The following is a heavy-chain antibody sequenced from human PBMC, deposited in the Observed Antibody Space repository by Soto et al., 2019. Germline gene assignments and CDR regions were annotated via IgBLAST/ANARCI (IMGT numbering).Heavy chain of an antibody. CDR2: ISAYNGNT. CDR3: ARGITVGGALGRDWFDP. V-gene: IGHV1-18*01. CDR1: GYTFTSYG. D-gene: IGHD3-16*01. Sequence: QVQLVQSGAEVKKPGASVKVSCKASGYTFTSYGISWVRQAPGQVLAWMGWISAYNGNTNDAQKLQGRVTMTTDTGTSTAYMELRRLRDDDTAVYCCARGITVGGALGRDWFDPWGQGTLVTVSS. J-gene: IGHJ5*02.